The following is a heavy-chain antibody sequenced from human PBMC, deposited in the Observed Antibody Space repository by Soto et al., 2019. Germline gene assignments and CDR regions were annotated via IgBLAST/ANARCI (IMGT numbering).Heavy chain of an antibody. CDR1: GFTFSSHA. CDR2: ISDSGGSR. V-gene: IGHV3-23*01. Sequence: EVPLLDSGGGLVQPGGSLRLSCAASGFTFSSHAMSWVRQAPGKGLEWVSGISDSGGSRYYRNSVKGRFTISRDNSKNTLFLEMNSLRTEDTAVYYCARSFYGSSTFDDWGQGTLFTVSS. CDR3: ARSFYGSSTFDD. D-gene: IGHD3-10*01. J-gene: IGHJ4*02.